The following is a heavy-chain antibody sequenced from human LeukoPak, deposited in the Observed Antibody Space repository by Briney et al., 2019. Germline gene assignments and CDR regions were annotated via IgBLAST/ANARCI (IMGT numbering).Heavy chain of an antibody. J-gene: IGHJ5*02. D-gene: IGHD2/OR15-2a*01. CDR3: AIQRIVQNWFDP. CDR2: IIPIFGTA. CDR1: GGTFSSYA. Sequence: GASVKVSCKASGGTFSSYALSWVRQDPGQGLEWMGGIIPIFGTANYAQKFQGRVTITADGSTSTAYMELSSLRSEDTAVYYCAIQRIVQNWFDPWGQGTLVTVSS. V-gene: IGHV1-69*13.